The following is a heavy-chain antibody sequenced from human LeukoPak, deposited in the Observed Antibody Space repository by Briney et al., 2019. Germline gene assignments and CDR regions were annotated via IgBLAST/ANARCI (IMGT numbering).Heavy chain of an antibody. D-gene: IGHD3-10*01. V-gene: IGHV5-51*01. Sequence: GESLKISCKGSGYSFTSYWIGWVRQMPGKGLEWMGIIYPGDSDTRYSPSFQGQVTISADKSISTAYLQWSSLKASDTAMYYCARDSRPYYGSVQGAFDIWGQGTMVTVSS. CDR1: GYSFTSYW. CDR2: IYPGDSDT. J-gene: IGHJ3*02. CDR3: ARDSRPYYGSVQGAFDI.